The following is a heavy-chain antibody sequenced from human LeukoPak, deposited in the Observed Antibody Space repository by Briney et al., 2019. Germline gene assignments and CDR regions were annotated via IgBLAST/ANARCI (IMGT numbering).Heavy chain of an antibody. CDR2: INHSGST. D-gene: IGHD2-2*01. Sequence: SETLSLTCAVYGGSFSGYYWSWIRQPPGKGLEWIGEINHSGSTNYNPSLKSRVTISVDTSKNQFSLKLSSVTAADTAVYYCARGLAHIVVVPAAGSLSWFDPWGQGTLVTVSS. V-gene: IGHV4-34*01. CDR3: ARGLAHIVVVPAAGSLSWFDP. J-gene: IGHJ5*02. CDR1: GGSFSGYY.